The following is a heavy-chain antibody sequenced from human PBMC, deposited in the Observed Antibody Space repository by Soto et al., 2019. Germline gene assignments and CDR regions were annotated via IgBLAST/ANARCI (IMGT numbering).Heavy chain of an antibody. CDR2: INPNSGGT. Sequence: ASVKVSCKXSGYTFTGYYMDWVRQAPGQGLEWMGWINPNSGGTNYAQKFQGRVTMTRDTSISTAYMELSRLRSDDTAVYYCASESGVLRFLEWSPGPYYYYGMDVWGQGTTVTVSS. J-gene: IGHJ6*02. CDR3: ASESGVLRFLEWSPGPYYYYGMDV. CDR1: GYTFTGYY. V-gene: IGHV1-2*02. D-gene: IGHD3-3*01.